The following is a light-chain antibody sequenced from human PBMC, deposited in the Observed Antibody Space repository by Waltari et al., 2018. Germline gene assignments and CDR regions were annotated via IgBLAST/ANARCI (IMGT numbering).Light chain of an antibody. CDR1: SRHSSNV. CDR2: VNSDGSH. V-gene: IGLV4-69*01. CDR3: QTGGHGTWV. Sequence: QLVLTQSPSASASLGASVKLTCTLSSRHSSNVLAWLQQQPEKGPRYLMKVNSDGSHNKGDETPDRFSGSSSGAERYLTISSLQSEDEADYYCQTGGHGTWVFGGGTKLTVL. J-gene: IGLJ3*02.